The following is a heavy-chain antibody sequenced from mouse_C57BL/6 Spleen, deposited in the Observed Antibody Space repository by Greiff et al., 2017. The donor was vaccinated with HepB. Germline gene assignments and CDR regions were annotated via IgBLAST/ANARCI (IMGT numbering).Heavy chain of an antibody. CDR2: IYPSDSYT. D-gene: IGHD2-3*01. CDR1: GYTFTSYW. V-gene: IGHV1-50*01. CDR3: ARAFYDGYGGFDY. J-gene: IGHJ2*01. Sequence: QVQLQQPGAELVKPGASVKLSCKASGYTFTSYWMQWVKQRPGQGLEWIGEIYPSDSYTNYNQKFKGKATLTVDTSSSTAYMQLSSLTSEDSAVYYCARAFYDGYGGFDYWGQGTTLTVSS.